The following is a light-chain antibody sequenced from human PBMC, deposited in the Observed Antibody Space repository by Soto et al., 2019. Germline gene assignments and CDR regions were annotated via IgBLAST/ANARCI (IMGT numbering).Light chain of an antibody. CDR1: SSDVGGYKF. Sequence: QSALTQPASVSGSPGQSITISCTGTSSDVGGYKFVSWYQQHPGKAPKLMIYEVSNRPSGVSSRFSGSKSGNTASLTISGLQAEDEADYYCGSYTGSIYVFGPGTSSPS. J-gene: IGLJ1*01. CDR3: GSYTGSIYV. CDR2: EVS. V-gene: IGLV2-14*01.